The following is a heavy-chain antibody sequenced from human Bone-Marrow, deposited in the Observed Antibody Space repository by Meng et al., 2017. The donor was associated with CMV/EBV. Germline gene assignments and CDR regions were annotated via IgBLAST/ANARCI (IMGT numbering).Heavy chain of an antibody. J-gene: IGHJ4*02. CDR2: IGTAGDT. D-gene: IGHD3-10*01. CDR3: ARGPRRGELRY. V-gene: IGHV3-13*01. CDR1: GFTFSSYD. Sequence: GESLKISCAASGFTFSSYDMHWVRQATGKGLEWVSAIGTAGDTYYPGSVKGRFTISRDNSKNTLYLQMNSLRAEDTAVYYCARGPRRGELRYWGQGTLVTVSS.